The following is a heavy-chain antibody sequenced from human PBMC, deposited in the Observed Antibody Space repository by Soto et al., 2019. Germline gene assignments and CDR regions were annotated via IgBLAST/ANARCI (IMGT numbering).Heavy chain of an antibody. Sequence: SETLSLTCTVSGGSISSGDYYWSWIRQPPGKGLEWIGYIYYSGSTYYNPSLKSRVTISVDTSKNQFSLKLSSVTAADTAMYFCVRIRYQLPSSVLWLDPWGQGTSVTVSS. CDR2: IYYSGST. CDR1: GGSISSGDYY. V-gene: IGHV4-30-4*01. D-gene: IGHD3-16*01. CDR3: VRIRYQLPSSVLWLDP. J-gene: IGHJ5*02.